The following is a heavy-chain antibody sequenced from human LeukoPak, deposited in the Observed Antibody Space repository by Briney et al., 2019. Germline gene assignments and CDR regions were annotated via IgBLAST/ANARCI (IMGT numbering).Heavy chain of an antibody. CDR1: GFPFSSYS. D-gene: IGHD5-12*01. Sequence: GGSLRLSCAASGFPFSSYSMNWVRQAPGKGLEWVSYISNSASTIYYADSVTGRFAISRDNAKNSLYLQMNSLRDEDTAVYYCARDPVATSRFDYWGQGTLVTVSS. CDR2: ISNSASTI. V-gene: IGHV3-48*02. CDR3: ARDPVATSRFDY. J-gene: IGHJ4*02.